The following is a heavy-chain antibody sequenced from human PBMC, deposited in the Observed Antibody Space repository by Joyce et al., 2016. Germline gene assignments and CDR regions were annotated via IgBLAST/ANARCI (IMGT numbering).Heavy chain of an antibody. Sequence: QVQLVESGGDVVQPGTSLRFSCLASGFSFRSYGVHWVRQAPGKGLEWVAVILYDGTKKYYADSVKGRFTVSRDNFKNTVYLEMSSLRHEDTAVYYCAKDLNYYGSGRNIQYWGQGTLVTVSS. CDR1: GFSFRSYG. D-gene: IGHD3-10*01. V-gene: IGHV3-30*18. CDR3: AKDLNYYGSGRNIQY. J-gene: IGHJ4*02. CDR2: ILYDGTKK.